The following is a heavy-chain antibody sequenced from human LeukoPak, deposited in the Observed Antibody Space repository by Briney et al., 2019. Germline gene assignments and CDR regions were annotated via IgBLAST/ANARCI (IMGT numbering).Heavy chain of an antibody. CDR3: ARHVYDSSGYYDY. J-gene: IGHJ4*02. CDR2: IYYSGST. Sequence: PLETLSLTCTVSGGSISSYYWSWIRQPPGKGLEWIGYIYYSGSTNYNPSLKSRVTISVDTSKNQFSLKLSSVTAADTAVYYCARHVYDSSGYYDYWGQGTLVTVSS. D-gene: IGHD3-22*01. V-gene: IGHV4-59*08. CDR1: GGSISSYY.